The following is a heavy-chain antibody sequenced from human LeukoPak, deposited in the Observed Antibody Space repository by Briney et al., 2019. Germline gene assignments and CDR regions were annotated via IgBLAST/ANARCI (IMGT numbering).Heavy chain of an antibody. CDR2: IYYSGST. V-gene: IGHV4-59*08. Sequence: SETLSLTCTVSGGSISSYYWSWIRQPPGKGLEWIGYIYYSGSTNYNPSLKSRVTISVDTSKNQFSLKLSSVTAADTAVYYCARGGFGWFDPWGQGTLVTISS. CDR1: GGSISSYY. J-gene: IGHJ5*02. D-gene: IGHD3-10*01. CDR3: ARGGFGWFDP.